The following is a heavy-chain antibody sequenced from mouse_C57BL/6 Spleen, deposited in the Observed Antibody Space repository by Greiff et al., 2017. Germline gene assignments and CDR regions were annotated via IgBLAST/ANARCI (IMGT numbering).Heavy chain of an antibody. D-gene: IGHD1-1*01. Sequence: QVQLQQSDAELVKPGASVKISCKVSGYTFTDHTIHWMKQRPEQGLEWIGYIYPRAGSTKYNEQFKGKATLTADKSSSTAYMQLNSLTSEDSAVYFGAKGDYYGSSYAMDYWGQGTSVTVSS. CDR3: AKGDYYGSSYAMDY. V-gene: IGHV1-78*01. J-gene: IGHJ4*01. CDR1: GYTFTDHT. CDR2: IYPRAGST.